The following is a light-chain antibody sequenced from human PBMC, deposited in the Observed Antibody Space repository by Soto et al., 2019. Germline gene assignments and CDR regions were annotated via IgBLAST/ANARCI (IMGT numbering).Light chain of an antibody. Sequence: QSVLTQPPSASGTPGQRVTISCSGSSSNIGSNTVNWYQQLPGTAPKLLIYSNNQRPSGVPGRFSGSMSGTSASLAISGLQSDDEADYYCAAWDDSMNGDVFGTGTKGTVL. CDR2: SNN. J-gene: IGLJ1*01. V-gene: IGLV1-44*01. CDR3: AAWDDSMNGDV. CDR1: SSNIGSNT.